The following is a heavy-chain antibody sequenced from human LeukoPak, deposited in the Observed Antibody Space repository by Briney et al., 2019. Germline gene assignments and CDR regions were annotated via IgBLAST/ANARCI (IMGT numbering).Heavy chain of an antibody. J-gene: IGHJ4*02. CDR3: ARDGGWHRFDY. CDR1: GFTFRSPW. V-gene: IGHV3-7*03. Sequence: GGSLRLSCVESGFTFRSPWMAWLRQAPEKGLEWVANINEDGSQKYYLGSVTGRFTISRANAKNSLYLQMNSLSAEDTAMYYCARDGGWHRFDYWGQGTLVIVSS. CDR2: INEDGSQK. D-gene: IGHD6-19*01.